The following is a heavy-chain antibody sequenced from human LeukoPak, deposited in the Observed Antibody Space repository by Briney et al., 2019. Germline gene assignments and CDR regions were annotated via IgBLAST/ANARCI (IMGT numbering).Heavy chain of an antibody. Sequence: SETLSLTCAVYGGSFIGYYWSWIRQPPGKGLEWIGEINHSGSTNYNPSLKSRVTISVDTSKNQFSLKLSSVTAADTAVYYCSSSARVGITSFGVVTPPLRYWGQGTLVTVSS. V-gene: IGHV4-34*01. CDR2: INHSGST. D-gene: IGHD3-3*01. CDR3: SSSARVGITSFGVVTPPLRY. J-gene: IGHJ4*02. CDR1: GGSFIGYY.